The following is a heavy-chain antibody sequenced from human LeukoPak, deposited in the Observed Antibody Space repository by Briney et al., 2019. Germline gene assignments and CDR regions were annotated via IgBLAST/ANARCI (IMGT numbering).Heavy chain of an antibody. CDR1: GFTFSSYS. J-gene: IGHJ4*02. CDR2: ISTSSSYI. V-gene: IGHV3-21*01. Sequence: GGSLRLSCAASGFTFSSYSMNWVRQAPGKGLEWVSSISTSSSYIYYADSVKGRFTISRDNAKNSLYLQMNSLRIEDTAVFYCAKGPKQLVFVRGYYFDDWGRGTLVTVSS. CDR3: AKGPKQLVFVRGYYFDD. D-gene: IGHD6-13*01.